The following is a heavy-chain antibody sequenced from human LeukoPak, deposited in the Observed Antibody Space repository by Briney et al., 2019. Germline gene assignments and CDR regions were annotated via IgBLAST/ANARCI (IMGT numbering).Heavy chain of an antibody. CDR2: NKHNSGGT. CDR3: ARESQWLGDH. D-gene: IGHD6-19*01. Sequence: GASVKVSCKASGYTLTRYYMHWVRQARGQGREWMRWNKHNSGGTNYAQKCQGRVTMIRDTSISTAYMELSRLRSDETAVYYCARESQWLGDHWGQGTLVTVSS. J-gene: IGHJ4*02. CDR1: GYTLTRYY. V-gene: IGHV1-2*02.